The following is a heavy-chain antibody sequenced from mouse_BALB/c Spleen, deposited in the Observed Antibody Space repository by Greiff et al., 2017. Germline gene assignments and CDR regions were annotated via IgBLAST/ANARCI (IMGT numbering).Heavy chain of an antibody. J-gene: IGHJ3*01. CDR1: GYTFTSYY. CDR3: TTYACFAY. Sequence: QVQLQQSGAELVKPGASVKLSCKASGYTFTSYYMYWVKQRPGQGLEWIGEINPSNGGTNFNEKFKSKATLTVDKSSSTAYMQLSSLTSEDSAVYYCTTYACFAYWGQGTLVTVSA. D-gene: IGHD6-5*01. CDR2: INPSNGGT. V-gene: IGHV1S81*02.